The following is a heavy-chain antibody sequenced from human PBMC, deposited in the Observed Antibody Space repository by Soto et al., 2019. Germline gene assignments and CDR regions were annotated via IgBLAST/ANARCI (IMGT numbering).Heavy chain of an antibody. Sequence: QVQLVQSGAEVKKPGSSVKVSCKASGGTFSSYAISWVRQAPGQGLEWMGGIIPIFGTANYAQKFQGRVTSTADESTSTAYMELTSLSSEDTPVYYCARGGGVDFNGHTRWVFDYWGQGTLVTVSS. CDR3: ARGGGVDFNGHTRWVFDY. CDR2: IIPIFGTA. CDR1: GGTFSSYA. V-gene: IGHV1-69*01. J-gene: IGHJ4*02. D-gene: IGHD2-8*01.